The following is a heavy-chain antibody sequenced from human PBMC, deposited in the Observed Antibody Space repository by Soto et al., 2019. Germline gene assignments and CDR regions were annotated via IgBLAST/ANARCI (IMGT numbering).Heavy chain of an antibody. Sequence: QVQLVQSGAEVKKPGSSLKVSCKASGYTFTSYDINSVRQATGQGLEWMGWMNPNSGNTAYAQKFQGRVTMTRNTSISTAYMELSSLRSEDTAVYYFAREVTGRFDYLGQGSLVSVSS. CDR3: AREVTGRFDY. V-gene: IGHV1-8*01. J-gene: IGHJ4*02. CDR2: MNPNSGNT. D-gene: IGHD1-20*01. CDR1: GYTFTSYD.